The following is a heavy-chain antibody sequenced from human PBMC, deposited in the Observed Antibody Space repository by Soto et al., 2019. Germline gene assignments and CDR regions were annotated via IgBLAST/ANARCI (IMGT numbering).Heavy chain of an antibody. CDR3: ARAQYSGSYLIEAVEALDY. Sequence: QVQLVQSGAEVKKPGSSVKVSCKASGGTFSSYTISWVRQAPGQGLEWMGRIIPILGIANYAQKFQGRVTITADKSTSXAXMELSSLRSEDTAVYYCARAQYSGSYLIEAVEALDYWGQGTLVTVSS. CDR2: IIPILGIA. D-gene: IGHD1-26*01. J-gene: IGHJ4*02. CDR1: GGTFSSYT. V-gene: IGHV1-69*02.